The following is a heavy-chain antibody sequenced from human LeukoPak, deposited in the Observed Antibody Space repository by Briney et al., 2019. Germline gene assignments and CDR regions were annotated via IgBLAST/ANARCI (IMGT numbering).Heavy chain of an antibody. Sequence: SETLSLTCTVSDASISGYYWSWIRQPPGKGLEWIGSIHFSGSTNYNPSLRSRVTISVDTSKYQLSLKLSSVTAADTAVYYCARDLGGIYFDYWGQGTLVTVSS. V-gene: IGHV4-59*01. CDR1: DASISGYY. J-gene: IGHJ4*02. CDR2: IHFSGST. CDR3: ARDLGGIYFDY. D-gene: IGHD1-26*01.